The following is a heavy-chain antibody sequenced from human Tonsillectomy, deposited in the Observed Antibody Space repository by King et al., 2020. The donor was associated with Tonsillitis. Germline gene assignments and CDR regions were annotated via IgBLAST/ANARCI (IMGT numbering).Heavy chain of an antibody. Sequence: VQLVESGGGVVQPGRSLRLSCAASGFTFSSYGMHWVRQAPGKGLEWVAVIWDDGSNKYYADSVKGRFTISRDNSKNTLYLQMNSLRAEDTAVYYCAGRAGFVGAFDIWGQGTMVTVSS. CDR1: GFTFSSYG. CDR2: IWDDGSNK. V-gene: IGHV3-33*08. D-gene: IGHD3-10*01. J-gene: IGHJ3*02. CDR3: AGRAGFVGAFDI.